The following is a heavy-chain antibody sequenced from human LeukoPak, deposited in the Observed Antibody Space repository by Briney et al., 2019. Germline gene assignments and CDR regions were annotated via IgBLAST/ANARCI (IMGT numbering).Heavy chain of an antibody. Sequence: AGGSLRLSCAASGFTFSKYWMLWVRQAPGKGVESVSRINTDGTVTTYADSVKGRFTVSRDNADNTMFLQMNRVRDEDTAVYYCATKQWLAPPPDSWGQGTPVTVSS. CDR2: INTDGTVT. J-gene: IGHJ4*02. D-gene: IGHD6-19*01. V-gene: IGHV3-74*01. CDR1: GFTFSKYW. CDR3: ATKQWLAPPPDS.